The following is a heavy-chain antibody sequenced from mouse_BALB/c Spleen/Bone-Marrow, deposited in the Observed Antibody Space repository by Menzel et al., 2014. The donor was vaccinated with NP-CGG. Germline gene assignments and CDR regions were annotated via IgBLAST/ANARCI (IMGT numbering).Heavy chain of an antibody. V-gene: IGHV1S22*01. CDR2: FYPGSGTT. CDR3: TKGNYFFDY. J-gene: IGHJ2*01. Sequence: LQQPGSELVRPGASVKLSCKASGYTFINYWIHWVKQRPGQGLEWIGNFYPGSGTTNYDEKFKTKATLTVDTFSSTAYMQLSSLTSEDSAAYYCTKGNYFFDYWGQGTTLTVSS. D-gene: IGHD2-1*01. CDR1: GYTFINYW.